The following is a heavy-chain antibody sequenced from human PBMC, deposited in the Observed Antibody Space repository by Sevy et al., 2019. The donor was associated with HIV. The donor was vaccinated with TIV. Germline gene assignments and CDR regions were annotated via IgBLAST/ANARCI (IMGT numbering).Heavy chain of an antibody. CDR1: GGSISSYY. D-gene: IGHD3-22*01. CDR2: IYYSGST. CDR3: AGTYDSIMGAFDI. V-gene: IGHV4-59*01. Sequence: SETLSLTCTVSGGSISSYYWSWIRQPPGKGLEWIGYIYYSGSTNYNPSLKSRVTISVDTSKNQFSLKLGSVTAADTAVYYCAGTYDSIMGAFDIWGQGTMVTVSS. J-gene: IGHJ3*02.